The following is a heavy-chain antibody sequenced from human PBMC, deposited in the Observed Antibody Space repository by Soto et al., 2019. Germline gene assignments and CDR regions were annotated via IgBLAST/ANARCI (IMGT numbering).Heavy chain of an antibody. CDR1: EFTFSSYW. D-gene: IGHD2-2*01. CDR3: AIDLGAPGRGSAVGYYYHYGMDV. Sequence: EVQLVESGGGLVQPGGSLRLSCAASEFTFSSYWMNWVRQAPGKGLEWVANIKEDGSEKYYVDSVKGRFTISRDNAKNSLYMQMNSLRGEDTAVYYCAIDLGAPGRGSAVGYYYHYGMDVWGQGTTVTVSS. J-gene: IGHJ6*02. CDR2: IKEDGSEK. V-gene: IGHV3-7*05.